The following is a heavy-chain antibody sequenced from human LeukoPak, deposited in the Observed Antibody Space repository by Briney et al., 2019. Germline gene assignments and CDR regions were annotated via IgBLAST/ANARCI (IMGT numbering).Heavy chain of an antibody. CDR2: IYYSGST. V-gene: IGHV4-59*01. J-gene: IGHJ5*02. Sequence: PSETLSLTCTVSGGSISSYYWNWIRQPPGKGLEWIGYIYYSGSTNYNPSLKSRVTISVDTSKNQFSLKLSSVTAADTAVYYCARVLLSNYDFWSGYSNWFDPWGQGTLVTVSS. CDR3: ARVLLSNYDFWSGYSNWFDP. D-gene: IGHD3-3*01. CDR1: GGSISSYY.